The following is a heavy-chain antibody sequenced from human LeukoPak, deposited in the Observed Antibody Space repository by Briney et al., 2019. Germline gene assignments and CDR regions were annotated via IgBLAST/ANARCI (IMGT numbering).Heavy chain of an antibody. J-gene: IGHJ5*02. CDR3: ARGARNWFDP. CDR2: INPRGGAT. CDR1: GYTFINYY. Sequence: ASVKVSCKASGYTFINYYMHWVRQDPRHGFEWLGIINPRGGATDYSQKFQGRVTMTRDISTSTVYMELSGLRSDDTAVYFCARGARNWFDPWGQGTLVTVSS. V-gene: IGHV1-46*01.